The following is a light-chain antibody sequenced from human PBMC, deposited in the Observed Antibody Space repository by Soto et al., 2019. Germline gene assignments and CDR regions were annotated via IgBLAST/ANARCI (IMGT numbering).Light chain of an antibody. CDR1: QSVSSN. CDR2: GAS. V-gene: IGKV3-15*01. Sequence: EIVMTQSPATLSVSPGERATLSCRASQSVSSNLVWYQQKPGQAPRLLIYGASTRATGIPARFSGSGSGTEFTLTISSLQSEDFAVYYCQQYNNWPYTSGQGTKLEIK. J-gene: IGKJ2*01. CDR3: QQYNNWPYT.